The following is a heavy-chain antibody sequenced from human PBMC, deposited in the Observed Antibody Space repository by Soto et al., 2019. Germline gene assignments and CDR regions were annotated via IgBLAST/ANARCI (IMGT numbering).Heavy chain of an antibody. CDR3: AKRYYYDSNGYYAPLGAFDI. CDR2: IWSDGIKK. D-gene: IGHD3-22*01. Sequence: PGGSLRLSCAASGFTLSYYGMHWVRQAPGKGLEWVACIWSDGIKKHYADSVKGRFTLSRDSSKNTVYLQMNSLRAEDTAVYYCAKRYYYDSNGYYAPLGAFDIWGQGTMVTVSS. CDR1: GFTLSYYG. J-gene: IGHJ3*02. V-gene: IGHV3-30*02.